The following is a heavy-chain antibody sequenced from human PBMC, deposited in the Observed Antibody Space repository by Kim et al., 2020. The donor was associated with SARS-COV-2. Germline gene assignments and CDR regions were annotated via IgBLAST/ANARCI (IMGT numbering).Heavy chain of an antibody. J-gene: IGHJ4*02. CDR2: GVRT. Sequence: GVRTHYADSVKGRFTISRDNSKNTLYLQMNGLTAEDTAIFYCGKDTALGLWGQGTLVAISS. CDR3: GKDTALGL. D-gene: IGHD4-17*01. V-gene: IGHV3-23*01.